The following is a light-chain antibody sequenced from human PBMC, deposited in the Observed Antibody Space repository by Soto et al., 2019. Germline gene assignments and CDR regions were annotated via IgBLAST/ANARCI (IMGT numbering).Light chain of an antibody. J-gene: IGLJ1*01. CDR1: SSNIGSNY. CDR2: SNN. CDR3: TSYARDTALV. Sequence: QSVLTQPPSASGTPGQRATISCSGVSSNIGSNYVYWYQPLPGTAPKLLIYSNNLRPSGVPDRFHGSKSGTSASLAISGLQAEDEADYHCTSYARDTALVFGTGTKVTVL. V-gene: IGLV1-47*02.